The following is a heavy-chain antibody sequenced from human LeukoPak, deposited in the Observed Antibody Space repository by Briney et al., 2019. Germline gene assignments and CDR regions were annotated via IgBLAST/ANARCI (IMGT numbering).Heavy chain of an antibody. D-gene: IGHD3-22*01. CDR1: GFTFSSYG. Sequence: GGSLRLSCAASGFTFSSYGMHWVRPAPGKGLEWVAVISYDGSNKYYADAVKGRFTISRDNSKNTLYLQMNSMRAEDTAVYYCAKDISDYYDSSGYPLGYFDYWGQGTLVTVSS. J-gene: IGHJ4*02. V-gene: IGHV3-30*18. CDR3: AKDISDYYDSSGYPLGYFDY. CDR2: ISYDGSNK.